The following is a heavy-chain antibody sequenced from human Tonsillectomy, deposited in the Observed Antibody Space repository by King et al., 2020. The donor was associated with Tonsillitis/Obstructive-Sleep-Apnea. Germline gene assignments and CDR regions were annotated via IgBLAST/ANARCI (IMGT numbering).Heavy chain of an antibody. CDR1: GGSISSSRYY. V-gene: IGHV4-39*01. CDR2: IYYSVST. J-gene: IGHJ2*01. D-gene: IGHD2-2*02. Sequence: QLQESGPGLVKPSETLSLTCTVSGGSISSSRYYWGWIRQPPGKGLEWIGSIYYSVSTYYNPSRKSRVTLSVDTSKNQFSLQLSSVTAADTAVYYCARRKYTIITGPDWYFDLWGRGTLVTVSS. CDR3: ARRKYTIITGPDWYFDL.